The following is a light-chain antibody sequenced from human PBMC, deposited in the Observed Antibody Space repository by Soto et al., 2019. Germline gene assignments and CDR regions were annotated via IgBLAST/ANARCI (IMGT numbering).Light chain of an antibody. CDR2: GNS. CDR1: SSNIGAGYD. Sequence: QSVLTQPPSVSGAPGQRVTISCTGSSSNIGAGYDVHWYQQLPGTAPKLHISGNSHRPSGVPHRFSGSKSGTSASLAITGLQAEDEADYYCQSYDSSLSGYVVFGGGTKLTVL. V-gene: IGLV1-40*01. J-gene: IGLJ2*01. CDR3: QSYDSSLSGYVV.